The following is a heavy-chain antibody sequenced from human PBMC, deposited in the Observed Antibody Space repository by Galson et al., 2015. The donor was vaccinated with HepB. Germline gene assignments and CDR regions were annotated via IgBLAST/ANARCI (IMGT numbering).Heavy chain of an antibody. CDR1: GFTSRDLA. Sequence: SLRLSCAASGFTSRDLAMHWVRQPPGKGLEWVGGIYWNGARVDYADSVKGRFTISRDNAKNSLYLQMNSLRPEDTALYYCGRDQRPGGLGFWGQGTLVPASS. V-gene: IGHV3-9*02. CDR3: GRDQRPGGLGF. J-gene: IGHJ4*02. D-gene: IGHD3-10*01. CDR2: IYWNGARV.